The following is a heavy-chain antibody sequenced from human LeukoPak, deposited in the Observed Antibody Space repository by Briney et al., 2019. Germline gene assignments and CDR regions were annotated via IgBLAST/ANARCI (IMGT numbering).Heavy chain of an antibody. CDR1: GGTFSSYA. J-gene: IGHJ4*02. CDR2: INPSGGST. V-gene: IGHV1-46*01. Sequence: ASVKVSCKASGGTFSSYAISWVRQAPGQGLEWMGIINPSGGSTSYAQKFQGRVTMTRDTSTSTVYMELSGLRSEDTAVYYCARVPGYYDSSRGPFDYWGQGTLVTVSS. CDR3: ARVPGYYDSSRGPFDY. D-gene: IGHD3-22*01.